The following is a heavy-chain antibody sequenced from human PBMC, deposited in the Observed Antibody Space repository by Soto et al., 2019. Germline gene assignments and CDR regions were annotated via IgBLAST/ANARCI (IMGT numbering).Heavy chain of an antibody. CDR3: AKDEGSSGFNWFDP. CDR2: ISYDGTNK. J-gene: IGHJ5*02. D-gene: IGHD6-19*01. Sequence: QVQLVESGGGVVQPGRSLRLSCAASGFTFSSYGMHWVRQAPGKGLEWVTFISYDGTNKYYAESMRGRFTISRDNSKNTLYLQMNSLTTEDTALDYCAKDEGSSGFNWFDPWGQGTLVTVSS. V-gene: IGHV3-30*18. CDR1: GFTFSSYG.